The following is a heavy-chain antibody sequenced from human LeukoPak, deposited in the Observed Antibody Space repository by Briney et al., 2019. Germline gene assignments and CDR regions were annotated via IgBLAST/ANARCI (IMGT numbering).Heavy chain of an antibody. Sequence: SETLSLTCTVSGGSISSYYRSWIRQPPGKGLEWIGYIYYSGSTNYNPSLKSRVTISVDTSKNQFSLRLSSVTAADTAVYYCARDSGRAVVTSAFDIWGQGTMVTVSS. CDR3: ARDSGRAVVTSAFDI. CDR1: GGSISSYY. CDR2: IYYSGST. D-gene: IGHD4-23*01. V-gene: IGHV4-59*01. J-gene: IGHJ3*02.